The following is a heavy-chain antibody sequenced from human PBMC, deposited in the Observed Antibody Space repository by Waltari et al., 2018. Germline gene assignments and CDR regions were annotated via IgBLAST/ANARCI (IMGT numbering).Heavy chain of an antibody. CDR2: ISASNRDT. D-gene: IGHD3-16*01. V-gene: IGHV1-18*01. CDR1: RYTFTRHG. J-gene: IGHJ5*02. Sequence: QVQLFQSGPEIRKPGASVEVSVKSFRYTFTRHGIDTVRQPPSQGLVWIGWISASNRDTTQAHRVPDRAPMPTHTSTRTAYLELSRPRSDHPAVYYCAAGGELSLLDRRGQGPLVTVS. CDR3: AAGGELSLLDR.